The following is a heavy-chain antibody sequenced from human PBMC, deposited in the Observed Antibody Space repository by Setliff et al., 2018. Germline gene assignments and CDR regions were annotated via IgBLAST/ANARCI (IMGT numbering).Heavy chain of an antibody. CDR3: TVYNTGSSKDHY. D-gene: IGHD2-8*02. CDR2: INHSGST. J-gene: IGHJ4*02. Sequence: PSETLSLTCTVSGGSISSGTYYWIWIRQPQGKGLEWIGEINHSGSTNYNPSLKSRVTISVDTSKNQFSLKLSSVTAADTALYYCTVYNTGSSKDHYWGQGTPVTVSS. CDR1: GGSISSGTYY. V-gene: IGHV4-39*07.